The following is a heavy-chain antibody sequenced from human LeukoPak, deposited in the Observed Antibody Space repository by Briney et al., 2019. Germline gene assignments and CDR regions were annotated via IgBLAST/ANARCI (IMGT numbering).Heavy chain of an antibody. J-gene: IGHJ6*03. CDR1: GFTVSSNY. CDR3: ARGSGYCSGGSCYFPPYYYYYMDV. V-gene: IGHV3-66*02. Sequence: GGSLRLSCAASGFTVSSNYMSWVRQAPGKGLEWVSVICSGGSTYYADSVKGRFTISRDNSKNTLYLQMNSLRAEDTAVYYCARGSGYCSGGSCYFPPYYYYYMDVWGKGTTVTVSS. D-gene: IGHD2-15*01. CDR2: ICSGGST.